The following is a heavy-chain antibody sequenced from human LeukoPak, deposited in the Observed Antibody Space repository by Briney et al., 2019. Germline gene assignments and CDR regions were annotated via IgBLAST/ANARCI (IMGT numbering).Heavy chain of an antibody. D-gene: IGHD3-22*01. V-gene: IGHV3-49*04. CDR3: CSQDHYDGAATEY. J-gene: IGHJ4*02. CDR1: GFKSDDFA. Sequence: GRSLRLSCTASGFKSDDFALTWVRQAPGKGLEWIGFIRSKGFGGTTQYAASVQGRFTISRDASKSVVYLDMNSLKFEDTAVYYGCSQDHYDGAATEYWGQGTLVTVSS. CDR2: IRSKGFGGTT.